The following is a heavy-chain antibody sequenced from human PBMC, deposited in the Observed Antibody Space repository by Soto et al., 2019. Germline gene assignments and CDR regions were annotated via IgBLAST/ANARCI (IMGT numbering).Heavy chain of an antibody. Sequence: QVQLVESGGGVVQPGRSLRLTCAASGFTFSSYAMHWVRQAPGKGLEWVAVISYDGSNKYYADSVKGRFTISRDNSKNTLYLQMNSLRAEDTAVYYCARAGANYGDYVWFDPWGQGTLVTVSS. J-gene: IGHJ5*02. CDR3: ARAGANYGDYVWFDP. V-gene: IGHV3-30-3*01. CDR1: GFTFSSYA. D-gene: IGHD4-17*01. CDR2: ISYDGSNK.